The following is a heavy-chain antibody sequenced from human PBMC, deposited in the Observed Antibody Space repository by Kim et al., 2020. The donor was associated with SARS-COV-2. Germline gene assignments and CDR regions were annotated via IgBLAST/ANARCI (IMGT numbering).Heavy chain of an antibody. Sequence: SETLSLTCSVSGGSITSTSHFWDWIRQPPGKGLEWIGSIYYSGTTYYNASLKSRVTISIDTSKNQFSLNLSSVTATDTALYYCARRWETSGSRGDWFDPWGQGTLVTVSS. CDR1: GGSITSTSHF. CDR3: ARRWETSGSRGDWFDP. J-gene: IGHJ5*02. D-gene: IGHD6-19*01. CDR2: IYYSGTT. V-gene: IGHV4-39*01.